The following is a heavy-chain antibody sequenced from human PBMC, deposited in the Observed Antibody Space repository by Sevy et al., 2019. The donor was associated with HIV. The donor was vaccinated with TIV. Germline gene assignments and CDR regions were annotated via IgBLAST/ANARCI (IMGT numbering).Heavy chain of an antibody. D-gene: IGHD3-22*01. CDR1: GFTFSSYG. CDR3: ANQNYDSSGDCDY. CDR2: ISYDGSNK. V-gene: IGHV3-30*18. J-gene: IGHJ4*02. Sequence: GGYLRLSCAASGFTFSSYGMHWVSQAPGKGLEWVAVISYDGSNKYYADSVKGRFTISRDNSKNTLYLQMNSLRAEDTAVYYCANQNYDSSGDCDYRGQGTQVTVSS.